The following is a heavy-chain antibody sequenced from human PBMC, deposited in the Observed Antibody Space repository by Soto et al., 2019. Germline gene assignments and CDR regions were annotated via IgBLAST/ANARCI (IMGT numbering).Heavy chain of an antibody. CDR2: IRSKAKSYAT. J-gene: IGHJ4*02. Sequence: GGSLRLSCAASGFTFSGSAMHWVRQASGKGLEWVGRIRSKAKSYATVYAASVKGRFTISRDDSKNTAYLQMNSLKTEDTAVYYCTRLGIAAAGTDYWGQGTLVTVSS. V-gene: IGHV3-73*01. CDR1: GFTFSGSA. CDR3: TRLGIAAAGTDY. D-gene: IGHD6-13*01.